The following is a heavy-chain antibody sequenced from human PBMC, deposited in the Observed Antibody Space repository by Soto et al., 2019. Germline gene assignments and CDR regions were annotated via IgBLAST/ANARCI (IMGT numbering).Heavy chain of an antibody. J-gene: IGHJ4*02. D-gene: IGHD3-22*01. CDR2: ISSSGSTI. Sequence: EVQLVESGGGLVQPGGSLRLSCAASGFTFSSYEMNWVRQAPGKGLEWVSYISSSGSTIYYADSVKGRFTISRDNAKNSLYLQMNSLRAEDTAVYYCARGYYDSSGYYSGYWGQGTLVTVSS. CDR1: GFTFSSYE. V-gene: IGHV3-48*03. CDR3: ARGYYDSSGYYSGY.